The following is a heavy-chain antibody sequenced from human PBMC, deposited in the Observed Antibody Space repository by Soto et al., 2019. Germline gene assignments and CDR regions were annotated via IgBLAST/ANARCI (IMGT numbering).Heavy chain of an antibody. V-gene: IGHV1-58*01. CDR1: GFTFTSSA. CDR3: AAVGDYYYYGMDV. Sequence: QMQLVESGPEVKKPGTSVKVSCKASGFTFTSSAVQWVRQARGQLLEWIGWIVVGSGNTNYAQKFQERVTITRDMSTSTAYMELSSLRCEDTAVYDCAAVGDYYYYGMDVWGQGTTVTVS. D-gene: IGHD4-17*01. J-gene: IGHJ6*02. CDR2: IVVGSGNT.